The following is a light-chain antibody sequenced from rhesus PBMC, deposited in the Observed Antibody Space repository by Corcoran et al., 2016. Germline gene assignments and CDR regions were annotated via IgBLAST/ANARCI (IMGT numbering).Light chain of an antibody. J-gene: IGKJ4*01. CDR1: QGISSN. CDR2: YAT. CDR3: QQYNSLLT. Sequence: DIQMTQAPSSVSASVGDRVTITCRASQGISSNLAWYQQKPGKAPKLLIYYATTLRSGVPSRFSGSGSGTEFPLSITSLQPEDFATYFCQQYNSLLTFGRGTKVEIK. V-gene: IGKV1-25*01.